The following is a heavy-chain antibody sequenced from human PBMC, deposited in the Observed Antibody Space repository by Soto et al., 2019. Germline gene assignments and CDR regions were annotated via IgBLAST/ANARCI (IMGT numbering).Heavy chain of an antibody. J-gene: IGHJ4*02. V-gene: IGHV2-70*01. CDR2: IDWDDDK. CDR1: GFSLTTSGIC. Sequence: SDPTLVNPTQTLTLTCTFSGFSLTTSGICVSWIRQAPGKALEWLALIDWDDDKYYSTSLKTRLTISKDTSKNQVVLTMTNMDHVEKGKYYCARVDAVNTGRYSFNDWGQGTLVTVSS. D-gene: IGHD3-10*01. CDR3: ARVDAVNTGRYSFND.